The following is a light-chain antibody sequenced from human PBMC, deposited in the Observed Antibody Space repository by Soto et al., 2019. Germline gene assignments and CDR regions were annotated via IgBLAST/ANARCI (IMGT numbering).Light chain of an antibody. J-gene: IGLJ1*01. CDR3: QSYDSSLSGYV. CDR1: SSNIGAGYD. Sequence: QSVLTQPPSVSGAPGQRVTISCTGSSSNIGAGYDVHWYQQLPGTAPKLLIYGNNNRPSGVPDRFSGSKSGNSASLAITGVQAEDEADYYCQSYDSSLSGYVFGTGTKLTVL. CDR2: GNN. V-gene: IGLV1-40*01.